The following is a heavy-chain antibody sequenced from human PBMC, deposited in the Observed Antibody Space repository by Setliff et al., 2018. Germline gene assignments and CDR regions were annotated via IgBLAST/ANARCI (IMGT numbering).Heavy chain of an antibody. CDR1: GYTFTSYY. D-gene: IGHD3-3*01. V-gene: IGHV1-46*01. CDR2: INPSGGST. Sequence: ASVKVSCKASGYTFTSYYMHWVRQAPGQGLEWMGIINPSGGSTSYAQKFQCRVTMTRDTSTSTVYMELSSLRSEDTAVYYCARAGNYNFWRGYRHYYYYGMDVWGQGTTVTVSS. J-gene: IGHJ6*02. CDR3: ARAGNYNFWRGYRHYYYYGMDV.